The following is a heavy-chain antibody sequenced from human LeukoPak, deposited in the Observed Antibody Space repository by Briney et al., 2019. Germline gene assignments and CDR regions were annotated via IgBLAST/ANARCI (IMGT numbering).Heavy chain of an antibody. Sequence: PSETLSLTCTVSGYSISSGYYWGWIRQPPGKGLEWIGSIYHSGSTYYNPSLKSRVTISVDTSKNQFSLKLSSVTAADTAVYYCARGRWELLSHVFDCWGQGTLVTVSS. D-gene: IGHD1-26*01. CDR1: GYSISSGYY. CDR3: ARGRWELLSHVFDC. J-gene: IGHJ4*02. CDR2: IYHSGST. V-gene: IGHV4-38-2*02.